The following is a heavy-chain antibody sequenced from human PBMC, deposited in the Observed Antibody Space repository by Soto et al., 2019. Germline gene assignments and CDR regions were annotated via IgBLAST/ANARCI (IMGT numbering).Heavy chain of an antibody. Sequence: SETLSLTCTVSSCSISSTIYSWDWIRQPPGKGLEWIGSIFYSGSTYYNPSLKSRVTISVDTSKNQFSLTLTSVTAADTAVYFCGIVDMITFGGITEPNDAFDRWGQGKMVTVSS. D-gene: IGHD3-16*01. CDR1: SCSISSTIYS. J-gene: IGHJ3*01. CDR2: IFYSGST. CDR3: GIVDMITFGGITEPNDAFDR. V-gene: IGHV4-39*01.